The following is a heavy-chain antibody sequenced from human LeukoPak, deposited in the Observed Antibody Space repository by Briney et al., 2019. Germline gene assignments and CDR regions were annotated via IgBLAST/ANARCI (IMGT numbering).Heavy chain of an antibody. Sequence: PGGSLRLSCAASGSTFSSYAMSWVRQAPGKGLEWVSAISGSGGSTYYADSVKGRFTISRDNSKNTLYLQMNSLRAEDTAVYYCAKDPRRYCSSTSCYDGFDYWGQGTLVTVSS. CDR1: GSTFSSYA. D-gene: IGHD2-2*01. CDR2: ISGSGGST. J-gene: IGHJ4*02. V-gene: IGHV3-23*01. CDR3: AKDPRRYCSSTSCYDGFDY.